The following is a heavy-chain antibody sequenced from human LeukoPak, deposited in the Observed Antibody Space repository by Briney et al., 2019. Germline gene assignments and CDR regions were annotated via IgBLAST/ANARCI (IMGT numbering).Heavy chain of an antibody. CDR3: ARGGYYAATDI. J-gene: IGHJ4*02. Sequence: GGSLRLSCAASGLTFSSHAMHWVRQAPGKGLEYVSAIVSNGGNTYYADSVRGRFTISRDNSKDTVYLQMGSLRPEDTAVYYCARGGYYAATDIWGQGALVTVSS. V-gene: IGHV3-64*02. CDR2: IVSNGGNT. D-gene: IGHD3-3*01. CDR1: GLTFSSHA.